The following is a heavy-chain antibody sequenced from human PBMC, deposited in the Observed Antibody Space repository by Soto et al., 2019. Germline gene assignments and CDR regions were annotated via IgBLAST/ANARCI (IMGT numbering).Heavy chain of an antibody. CDR1: GGSFSGYY. J-gene: IGHJ6*02. CDR3: ARLKRLYYYYGMGV. Sequence: PSETLSLTCAVYGGSFSGYYWSWIRQPPGKGLEWIGEINHSGSTNYNPSLKSRVTISVDTSKNQFSLKLSSVTAADTAVYYCARLKRLYYYYGMGVWGQGTTVTVSS. V-gene: IGHV4-34*01. CDR2: INHSGST.